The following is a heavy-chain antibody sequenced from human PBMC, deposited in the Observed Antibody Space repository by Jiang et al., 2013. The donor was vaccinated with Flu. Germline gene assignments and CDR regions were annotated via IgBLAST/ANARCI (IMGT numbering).Heavy chain of an antibody. CDR1: SGSVTAYS. CDR3: ARRRVRGTDDAFDI. Sequence: TLSLTCSVSSGSVTAYSWSWLRQPPGKRLECIGFIYYGGNTDYAPSLKSRVTMSVDTSKNQFSLRLSSVTAADTAIYYCARRRVRGTDDAFDIWGQGTIVTVSS. J-gene: IGHJ3*02. V-gene: IGHV4-59*02. CDR2: IYYGGNT. D-gene: IGHD3-10*01.